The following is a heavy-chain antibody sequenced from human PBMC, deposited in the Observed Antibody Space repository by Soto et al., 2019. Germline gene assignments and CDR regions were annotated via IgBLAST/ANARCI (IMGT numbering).Heavy chain of an antibody. Sequence: ASVKVSCKASGYTFISYGMRWVRQAPGQGLEWMGWINAYNGNTNYAQKLQGRVTLTRDTSTSTAYMELSSLRSEDTAVYYCAREDRYSGSSYYFDYWGQGTLVTVSP. CDR2: INAYNGNT. CDR3: AREDRYSGSSYYFDY. V-gene: IGHV1-18*01. D-gene: IGHD5-12*01. J-gene: IGHJ4*02. CDR1: GYTFISYG.